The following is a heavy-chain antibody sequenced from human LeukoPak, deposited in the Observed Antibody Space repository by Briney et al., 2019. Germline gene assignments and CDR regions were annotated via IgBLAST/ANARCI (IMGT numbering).Heavy chain of an antibody. D-gene: IGHD6-13*01. J-gene: IGHJ6*04. Sequence: ASVKVSCKVSGYTLTELSMHWVRQAPGKGLEWMGGFDPEDGETIYAQKFQGRVTMTEDTSTDTAYMELSSLRSEDTAVYYCATDKPSAAGTGYYGMTSGAKGPRSPSPQ. CDR1: GYTLTELS. CDR2: FDPEDGET. V-gene: IGHV1-24*01. CDR3: ATDKPSAAGTGYYGMTS.